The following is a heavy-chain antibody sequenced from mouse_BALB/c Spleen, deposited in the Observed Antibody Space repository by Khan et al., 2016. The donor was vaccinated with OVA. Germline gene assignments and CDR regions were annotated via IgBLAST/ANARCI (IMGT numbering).Heavy chain of an antibody. J-gene: IGHJ4*01. D-gene: IGHD1-1*02. CDR2: IWGGGST. Sequence: VQLQESGPGLVAPSQSLAITCTVSGFSLTDHGVSWIRQPPGKGLEWLGVIWGGGSTYYNSVLKSRLSISKDNSKSQVFLKMNNLQTDDTAMYSCAKQIWSPYYGMDYWGQGTSVTVSS. V-gene: IGHV2-6-5*01. CDR1: GFSLTDHG. CDR3: AKQIWSPYYGMDY.